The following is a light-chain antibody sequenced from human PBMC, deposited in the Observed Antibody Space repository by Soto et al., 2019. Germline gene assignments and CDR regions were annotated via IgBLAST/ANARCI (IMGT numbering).Light chain of an antibody. CDR1: QGIKND. CDR3: LQDYNYPYT. Sequence: AIQMTQSPSSLSASVGDRVTITCRASQGIKNDVAWYQQKPGKAPKLHIYAASSLQSGVPPRFSGSGSGTDFTLTISSLQPEDFATYYGLQDYNYPYTFGQGTKVDIK. CDR2: AAS. J-gene: IGKJ2*01. V-gene: IGKV1-6*01.